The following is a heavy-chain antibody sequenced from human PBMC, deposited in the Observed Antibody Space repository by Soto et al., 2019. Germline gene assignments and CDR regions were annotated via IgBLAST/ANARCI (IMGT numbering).Heavy chain of an antibody. CDR3: ARHLGYDSSGYYRNWFDS. CDR2: IYYSGST. J-gene: IGHJ5*01. CDR1: GGSISSSSYY. Sequence: PSETLSLTCTVSGGSISSSSYYWGWIRQPPGKGLEWIGSIYYSGSTNYNLSLKSRVTISVDTSKNQFSLKLTSVTAADTAVYYCARHLGYDSSGYYRNWFDSWGQGTLVTVSS. D-gene: IGHD3-22*01. V-gene: IGHV4-39*01.